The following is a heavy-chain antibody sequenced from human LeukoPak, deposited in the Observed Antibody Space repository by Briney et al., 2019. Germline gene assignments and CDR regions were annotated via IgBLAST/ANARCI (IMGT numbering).Heavy chain of an antibody. Sequence: ASVKVSCKASGYTFTSYGISWVRQAPGQGLEWMGWISAYNGNTNYAQKLQGRVTMTTDTSTSKAYMELRSLRSDDTAVYYCARVRSSGWYSDSSGPLDYWGQGTLVTVSS. CDR2: ISAYNGNT. CDR3: ARVRSSGWYSDSSGPLDY. J-gene: IGHJ4*02. D-gene: IGHD6-19*01. CDR1: GYTFTSYG. V-gene: IGHV1-18*01.